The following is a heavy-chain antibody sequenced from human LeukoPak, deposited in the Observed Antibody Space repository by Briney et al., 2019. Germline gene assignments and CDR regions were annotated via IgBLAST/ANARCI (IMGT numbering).Heavy chain of an antibody. V-gene: IGHV3-7*01. J-gene: IGHJ4*02. CDR1: GLTFSTSW. D-gene: IGHD6-13*01. CDR2: IKQDGSET. CDR3: VRDWYRSFDY. Sequence: PGGSPRLSCAASGLTFSTSWMTWVRQAPGKGLEWVANIKQDGSETYYVDSVKGRFTMSRDNAKNSLYLQMNSLRAEDTAVYYCVRDWYRSFDYWGRGTLVTVSS.